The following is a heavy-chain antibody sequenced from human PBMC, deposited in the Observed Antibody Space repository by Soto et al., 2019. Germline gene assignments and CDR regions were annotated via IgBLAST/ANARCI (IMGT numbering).Heavy chain of an antibody. CDR3: AKRGVDTFGLSY. V-gene: IGHV3-74*01. Sequence: EVQLVESGGGLVRPGGSLRPSCAFSGFTLSSFWMHWVRQAPGEGLVWVSRINTDGSSTSYADSVKGRFTISRDNAKNTLYLQMNSLRVEDTAMYYCAKRGVDTFGLSYWGQGTLVTVSS. CDR1: GFTLSSFW. J-gene: IGHJ4*02. D-gene: IGHD3-10*01. CDR2: INTDGSST.